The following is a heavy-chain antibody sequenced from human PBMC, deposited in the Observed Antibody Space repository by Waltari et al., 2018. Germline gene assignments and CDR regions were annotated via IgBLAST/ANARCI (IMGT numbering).Heavy chain of an antibody. CDR1: GYTIRNYY. CDR3: ATALGDSISASRPFEI. J-gene: IGHJ3*02. V-gene: IGHV1-69-2*01. Sequence: EVRLLQSGAEVKKPGTTLKISCRLSGYTIRNYYIHWIQQAPGKGLQWMGLVDPEDGQTIYAEALQGRISMTADSSTETVYMELTSLTSDDSAVYYCATALGDSISASRPFEIWGQGTVITVSS. CDR2: VDPEDGQT. D-gene: IGHD3-3*02.